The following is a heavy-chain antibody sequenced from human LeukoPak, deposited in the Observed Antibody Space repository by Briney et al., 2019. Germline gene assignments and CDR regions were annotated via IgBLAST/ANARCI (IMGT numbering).Heavy chain of an antibody. CDR1: GFTFDDYA. Sequence: GGSLRLFCAASGFTFDDYAMHWVRQAPGKGLEWVSGISWNSGSIGYADSVKGRFTISRDKAKNSLYLQMNSLRAQDTALYYCAKDGVPGYSSSWYEFYYYYGMDVWGQGTTVTASS. CDR3: AKDGVPGYSSSWYEFYYYYGMDV. CDR2: ISWNSGSI. V-gene: IGHV3-9*01. D-gene: IGHD6-13*01. J-gene: IGHJ6*02.